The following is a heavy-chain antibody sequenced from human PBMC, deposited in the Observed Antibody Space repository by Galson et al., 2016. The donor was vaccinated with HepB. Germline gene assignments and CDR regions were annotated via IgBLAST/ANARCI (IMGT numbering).Heavy chain of an antibody. D-gene: IGHD6-13*01. CDR1: GFSFSSYV. Sequence: SLRLSCATSGFSFSSYVMHWVRQAPGKGLEWVAIIWYDGSIQDYADSVKGRFTVSRDNSKNTVFLQMNSLRAEDTAVYYCARDGSSRSSPNGFDIWGQGTMVTVSS. V-gene: IGHV3-33*01. CDR2: IWYDGSIQ. J-gene: IGHJ3*02. CDR3: ARDGSSRSSPNGFDI.